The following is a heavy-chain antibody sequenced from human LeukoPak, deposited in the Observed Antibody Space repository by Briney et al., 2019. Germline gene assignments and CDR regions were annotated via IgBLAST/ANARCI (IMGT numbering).Heavy chain of an antibody. D-gene: IGHD5-18*01. Sequence: PGGSLRLSCAASGFTFSSNYMSWVRQAPGKGLEWVSVIYSSGSTYYADSVKGRFTISRDNSKNTLYLQMNSLRAEDTAVYYCARAPGYSYGSGSHVYYYYGMDVWGQGTTVTVSS. CDR2: IYSSGST. CDR3: ARAPGYSYGSGSHVYYYYGMDV. CDR1: GFTFSSNY. V-gene: IGHV3-53*01. J-gene: IGHJ6*02.